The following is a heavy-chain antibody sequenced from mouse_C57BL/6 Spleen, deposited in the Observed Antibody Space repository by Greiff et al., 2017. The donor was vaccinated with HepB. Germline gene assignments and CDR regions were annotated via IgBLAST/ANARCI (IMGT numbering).Heavy chain of an antibody. CDR1: GFSLSTFGMG. V-gene: IGHV8-8*01. D-gene: IGHD2-3*01. Sequence: QVTLKVSGPGILQPSQTLSLTCSFSGFSLSTFGMGVGWIRQPSGKGLEWLAHIWWDDDKYYNPALKSRLTISKATSKNQVFLKIAKVDTADTATYYCARILIYDGYFYAMDYWGQGTSVTVSS. J-gene: IGHJ4*01. CDR2: IWWDDDK. CDR3: ARILIYDGYFYAMDY.